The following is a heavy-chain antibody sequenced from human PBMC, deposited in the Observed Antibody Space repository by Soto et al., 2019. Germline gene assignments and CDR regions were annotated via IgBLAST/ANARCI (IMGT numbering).Heavy chain of an antibody. V-gene: IGHV4-4*07. CDR3: ARDIGSYAYGEGY. CDR1: GGSINSYW. D-gene: IGHD3-10*01. J-gene: IGHJ4*02. Sequence: SETLSLTCSVPGGSINSYWWSWIRQPAGKGLEWIGRVYSSGTTDYNPSLNSRATMSVETSKNQFSLKLSSVTAADTAVYYCARDIGSYAYGEGYWGQGIQVTVSS. CDR2: VYSSGTT.